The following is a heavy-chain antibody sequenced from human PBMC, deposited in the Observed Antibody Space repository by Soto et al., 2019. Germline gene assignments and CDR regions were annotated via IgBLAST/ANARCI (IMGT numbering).Heavy chain of an antibody. CDR2: INHSGST. Sequence: QVQLQQWGAGLLKPSETLSLTCAVYGGSFSGYYWSWIRQPPGKGLEWIGEINHSGSTNYNPSLKSRVTISVDTSNIQFSLKLSSVTAADTAVYYCARGRGMTTVTHFDYWGQGTLVTVSS. V-gene: IGHV4-34*01. D-gene: IGHD4-4*01. CDR3: ARGRGMTTVTHFDY. CDR1: GGSFSGYY. J-gene: IGHJ4*02.